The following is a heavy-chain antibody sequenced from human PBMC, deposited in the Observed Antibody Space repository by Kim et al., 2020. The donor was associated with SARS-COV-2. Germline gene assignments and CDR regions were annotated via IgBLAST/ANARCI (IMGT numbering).Heavy chain of an antibody. Sequence: GGSLRLPCAASGLTFSSSDFHWVRQAPGKGLEWISYISSTSGTIYYTDSAKGRFTISRDNSKNSLYLQMNSLRGDDTALYYCARPFGEGWGRGTLVTVSS. CDR3: ARPFGEG. V-gene: IGHV3-48*03. D-gene: IGHD3-16*01. J-gene: IGHJ4*02. CDR2: ISSTSGTI. CDR1: GLTFSSSD.